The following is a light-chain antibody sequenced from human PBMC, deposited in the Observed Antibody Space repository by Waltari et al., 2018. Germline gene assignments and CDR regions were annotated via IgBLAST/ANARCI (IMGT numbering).Light chain of an antibody. CDR2: DAS. CDR1: QSVGIY. CDR3: HQRGNWPTT. V-gene: IGKV3-11*01. J-gene: IGKJ2*01. Sequence: EILLTQSPATLSLSPGERATLSCRASQSVGIYLAWYQQKPGQAPRLLIYDASHRATGIPARFSGSGSGTDFTLTISSLEPEDFAVYYCHQRGNWPTTFGQGTKVEIK.